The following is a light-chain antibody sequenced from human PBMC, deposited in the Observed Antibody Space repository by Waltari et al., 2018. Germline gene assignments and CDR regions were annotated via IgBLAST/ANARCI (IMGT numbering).Light chain of an antibody. V-gene: IGLV1-51*01. CDR3: GTWDTRLSIYV. CDR1: SSDLGNYH. CDR2: DTT. Sequence: QSVLTQPPSVSAAPGQKVTISCAGSSSDLGNYHVSWYQQLPGTAPKLLIHDTTKRPPGIPDRLSASKSGTAATLGIAGLQTGDEADYFCGTWDTRLSIYVFGTGTKVTVL. J-gene: IGLJ1*01.